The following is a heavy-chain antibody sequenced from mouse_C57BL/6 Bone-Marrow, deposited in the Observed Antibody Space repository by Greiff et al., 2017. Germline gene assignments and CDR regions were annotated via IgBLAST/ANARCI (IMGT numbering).Heavy chain of an antibody. J-gene: IGHJ2*01. CDR2: IYPGNSDT. D-gene: IGHD2-3*01. CDR1: GYTFTSYW. Sequence: VQLQQSGTVLARPGASVKMSCKTSGYTFTSYWMHWVKQRPGQGLEWIGAIYPGNSDTSYNQKFKGKDKLTAVTSASTAYMELSSLTNEDSAVYYCTRMGGWLLLDYWGQGTTLTVSS. CDR3: TRMGGWLLLDY. V-gene: IGHV1-5*01.